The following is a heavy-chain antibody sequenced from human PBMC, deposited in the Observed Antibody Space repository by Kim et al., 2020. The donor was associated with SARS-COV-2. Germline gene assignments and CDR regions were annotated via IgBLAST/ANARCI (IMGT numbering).Heavy chain of an antibody. J-gene: IGHJ3*02. D-gene: IGHD3-9*01. V-gene: IGHV1-18*01. CDR2: ISAYNGNT. Sequence: ASVKVSCKASGYTFTSYGISWVRQAPGQGLEWMGWISAYNGNTNYAQKLQGRVTMTTDTSTSTAYMELRSLRSDDTAVYYCARDRRELRYFDWLLIHDAFDIWGQGTMVTVSS. CDR3: ARDRRELRYFDWLLIHDAFDI. CDR1: GYTFTSYG.